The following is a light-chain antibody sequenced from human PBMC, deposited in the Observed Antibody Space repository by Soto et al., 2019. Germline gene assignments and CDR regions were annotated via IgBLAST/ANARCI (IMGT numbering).Light chain of an antibody. CDR2: AAS. V-gene: IGKV1-6*01. J-gene: IGKJ1*01. CDR1: QGIRND. Sequence: SQMTQSPSSLSASVGDRVTITCRASQGIRNDLGWYQQKPGKAPNLLISAASRLQSGVPSRFSGRGSGTDFTLTISSLQPEDFATYYCLQDYDYPRTFGQGTKV. CDR3: LQDYDYPRT.